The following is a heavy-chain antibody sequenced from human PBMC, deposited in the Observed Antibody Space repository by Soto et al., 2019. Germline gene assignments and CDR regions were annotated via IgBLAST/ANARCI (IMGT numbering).Heavy chain of an antibody. V-gene: IGHV3-48*02. CDR1: GFTFSSYS. Sequence: EVQLVESGGGLVQPGGSLRLSCAASGFTFSSYSMNWVRQAPGKGLECVSYISSSSSTIYYADSVKGRFTISRDNAKNSLYLQMNRLRDEDTAVYYCARDGGSLGYWGQGTLVTVSS. CDR2: ISSSSSTI. CDR3: ARDGGSLGY. J-gene: IGHJ1*01. D-gene: IGHD1-26*01.